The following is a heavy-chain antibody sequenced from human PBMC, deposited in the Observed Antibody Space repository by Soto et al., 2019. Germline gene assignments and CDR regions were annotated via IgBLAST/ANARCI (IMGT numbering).Heavy chain of an antibody. CDR1: GFSLSTSGVG. CDR2: IYWDDDK. Sequence: QITLKESGPTLVIPTQTLTLTCTFSGFSLSTSGVGVGWIRQPPGKALEWLALIYWDDDKRYSPSLKSRLTITKDTSKNQVVLTLTNMDPVETATYYCAHSQYQLRWGLYYYYGMDVWGQGTTVTVSS. CDR3: AHSQYQLRWGLYYYYGMDV. J-gene: IGHJ6*02. D-gene: IGHD2-2*01. V-gene: IGHV2-5*02.